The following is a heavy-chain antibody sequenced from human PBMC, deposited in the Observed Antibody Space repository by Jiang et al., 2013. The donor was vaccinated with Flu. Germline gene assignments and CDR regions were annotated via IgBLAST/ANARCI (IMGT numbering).Heavy chain of an antibody. CDR3: ARAPYSSSGKWFDP. CDR2: IYYSGST. J-gene: IGHJ5*02. CDR1: GGSISSYY. D-gene: IGHD6-6*01. Sequence: ETLSLTCTVSGGSISSYYWSWIRQPPGKGLEWIGYIYYSGSTNYNPSLKSRVTISVDTSKNQFSLKLSSVTAADTAVYYCARAPYSSSGKWFDPWGQGTLVTVSS. V-gene: IGHV4-59*01.